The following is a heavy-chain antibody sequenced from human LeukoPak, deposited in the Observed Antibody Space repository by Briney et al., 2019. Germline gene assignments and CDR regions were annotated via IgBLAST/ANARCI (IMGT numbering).Heavy chain of an antibody. CDR3: AKDQFPTYYYDSSGYYPHDY. D-gene: IGHD3-22*01. Sequence: GGSLRLSCAASGFTFSSYAMSWGRQAPGKGLEWVSAISGSGGSTYYADSVKGRFTISRDNSKNTLYLQMNSLRAEDTAVYYCAKDQFPTYYYDSSGYYPHDYWGQGTLVTVSS. CDR2: ISGSGGST. CDR1: GFTFSSYA. V-gene: IGHV3-23*01. J-gene: IGHJ4*02.